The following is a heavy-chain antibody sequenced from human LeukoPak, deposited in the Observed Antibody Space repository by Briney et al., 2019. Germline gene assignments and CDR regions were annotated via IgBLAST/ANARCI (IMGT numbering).Heavy chain of an antibody. J-gene: IGHJ4*02. Sequence: SETLSLTCTVSGGSISSYYWSWIRQPPGKGLEWIGYIYYSGSTNYNPSLKSRVTISVDTSKNQFSLKLSSVTAADTAVYYCARKAYYYDSSGYYHYLDYWGQGTLVTVSS. CDR1: GGSISSYY. CDR3: ARKAYYYDSSGYYHYLDY. V-gene: IGHV4-59*01. CDR2: IYYSGST. D-gene: IGHD3-22*01.